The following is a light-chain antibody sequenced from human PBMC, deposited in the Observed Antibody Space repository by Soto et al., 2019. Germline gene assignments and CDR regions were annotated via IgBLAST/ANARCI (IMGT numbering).Light chain of an antibody. CDR1: QAVSIN. V-gene: IGKV3-15*01. J-gene: IGKJ3*01. CDR3: QQHNNWPRT. CDR2: GAS. Sequence: DILMTQSPVTLSVSPGERATLSCRASQAVSINLAWYQQKPGQAPRLLIYGASTRAAGIPARFSGSGSGTEFTLTISSLQSEDFAVYYCQQHNNWPRTFGPGTKVDFK.